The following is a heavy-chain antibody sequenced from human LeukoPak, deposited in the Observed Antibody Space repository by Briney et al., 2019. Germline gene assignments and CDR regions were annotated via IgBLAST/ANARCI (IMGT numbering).Heavy chain of an antibody. V-gene: IGHV4-59*08. J-gene: IGHJ4*02. CDR3: ARQRGTGQFDY. Sequence: SETLSLTCNVSGVSISTHYWSWIRQSPGKGLEWIGFIYHSGTTNYNPSLKSRVTISVDTSKTQFSLELNSMTAADTALYYRARQRGTGQFDYWGQGTLVSVSS. CDR1: GVSISTHY. D-gene: IGHD3/OR15-3a*01. CDR2: IYHSGTT.